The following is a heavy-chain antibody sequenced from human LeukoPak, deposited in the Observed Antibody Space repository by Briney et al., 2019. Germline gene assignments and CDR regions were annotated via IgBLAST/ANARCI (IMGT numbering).Heavy chain of an antibody. D-gene: IGHD2-15*01. V-gene: IGHV4-59*08. CDR2: IYYSGST. Sequence: PSETLSLTCTVSGGSISSYYWSWIRQPPGKGLEWIGYIYYSGSTNYNPSLKSRVTISVDTSKNQFSLKLSSVTAADTAVYYCARQRPDLLRGVFDYWGQGTLVTVSS. CDR1: GGSISSYY. CDR3: ARQRPDLLRGVFDY. J-gene: IGHJ4*02.